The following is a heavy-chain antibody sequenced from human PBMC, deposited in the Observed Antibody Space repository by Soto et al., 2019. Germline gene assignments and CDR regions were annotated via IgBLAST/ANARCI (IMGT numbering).Heavy chain of an antibody. J-gene: IGHJ6*03. CDR2: ISGSGGST. Sequence: EVQLLESGGGLVQPGGSLRLSCAASGFTFSSYAMSWVRQAPGKGLEWVSAISGSGGSTYYADSVKGRFTISRDNSKNTLYLQMNSLRAEDTAVYYCAKDQTPFAYGDYALYYYYYYMDVWGKGTTVTVSS. V-gene: IGHV3-23*01. CDR3: AKDQTPFAYGDYALYYYYYYMDV. D-gene: IGHD4-17*01. CDR1: GFTFSSYA.